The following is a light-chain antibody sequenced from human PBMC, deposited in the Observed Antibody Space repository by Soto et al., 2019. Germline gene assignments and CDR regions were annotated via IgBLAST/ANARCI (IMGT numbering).Light chain of an antibody. V-gene: IGKV1-16*02. CDR3: LQYESYPYA. Sequence: DIQMTQSPPSLSASVGDRVTLTCRASQGIDNYLAWFQRKPGKAPKCLIYGASNLQSGVPSKFSGSGFGTDFTLTISSLQPEDFATYYCLQYESYPYAFGQGTKLEI. CDR1: QGIDNY. J-gene: IGKJ2*01. CDR2: GAS.